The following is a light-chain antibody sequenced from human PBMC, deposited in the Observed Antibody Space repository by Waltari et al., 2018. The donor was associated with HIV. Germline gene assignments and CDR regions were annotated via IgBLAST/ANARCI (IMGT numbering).Light chain of an antibody. CDR3: SSYAGSNNLV. J-gene: IGLJ2*01. CDR1: SRDVGGYNY. Sequence: QSALTQPPSASGSPGQSVTISCTGTSRDVGGYNYVSWYRHHPGKAPRLMIYEVSKRPAGVPDRFSGSKSGNTASLTVSGLQAEDEADYYCSSYAGSNNLVFGGGTKLTVL. V-gene: IGLV2-8*01. CDR2: EVS.